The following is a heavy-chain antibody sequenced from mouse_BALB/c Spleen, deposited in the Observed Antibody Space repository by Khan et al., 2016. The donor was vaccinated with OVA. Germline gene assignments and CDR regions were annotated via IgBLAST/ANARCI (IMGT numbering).Heavy chain of an antibody. J-gene: IGHJ3*01. CDR3: APNWFWFAY. Sequence: QVQLQQSGDELMKPGASVKISCKATGYTFSNYWIEWLKQRPGHGLEWIGEILPGSGNTNYNEKFKGKATFTADTYSNTADMQLSSLTSVYSAVYYCAPNWFWFAYWGQGTLVTVSA. D-gene: IGHD4-1*01. V-gene: IGHV1-9*01. CDR1: GYTFSNYW. CDR2: ILPGSGNT.